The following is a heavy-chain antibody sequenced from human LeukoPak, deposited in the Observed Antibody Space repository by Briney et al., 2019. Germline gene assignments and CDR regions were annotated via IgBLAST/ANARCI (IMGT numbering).Heavy chain of an antibody. CDR1: GFTFSNYA. CDR3: AKRLSFGVAIGDFDY. J-gene: IGHJ4*02. Sequence: GSLRLSCAASGFTFSNYAMSWVRQAPGRGLEWVSAISGSGDSTYYADSVKGRFTISRDSSMETLYLQMNSLRAEDTATYFCAKRLSFGVAIGDFDYWGQGTLVTVSS. D-gene: IGHD3-3*01. V-gene: IGHV3-23*01. CDR2: ISGSGDST.